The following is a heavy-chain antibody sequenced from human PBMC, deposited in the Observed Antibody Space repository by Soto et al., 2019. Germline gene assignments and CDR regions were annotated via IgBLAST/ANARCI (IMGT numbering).Heavy chain of an antibody. CDR1: GYTFTRYG. CDR3: AMVDVYVTPSPQDV. D-gene: IGHD3-16*01. J-gene: IGHJ6*02. CDR2: INTYNGNT. V-gene: IGHV1-18*01. Sequence: QVQLVQSGAEVKNPGASVKVSCKASGYTFTRYGIGCERQAPGQGLEWMGWINTYNGNTNYAQNVQGRVTLTTDTSTSTAYMELRSLRSNDTAIYYCAMVDVYVTPSPQDVWGQGTTVIVSS.